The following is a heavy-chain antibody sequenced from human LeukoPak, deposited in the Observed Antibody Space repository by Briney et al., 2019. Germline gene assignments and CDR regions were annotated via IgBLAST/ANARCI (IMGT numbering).Heavy chain of an antibody. D-gene: IGHD3-3*01. CDR3: AKGVRFLEWLEYYFDY. CDR2: ISYDGSNK. CDR1: GFTFSSYG. V-gene: IGHV3-30*18. J-gene: IGHJ4*02. Sequence: GGSLRLSCAASGFTFSSYGMHWVRQAPGKGLEWVAVISYDGSNKYYADSVKGRFTISRDNSKNTLYLQTNSLRAEDTAVYYCAKGVRFLEWLEYYFDYWGQGTLVTVSS.